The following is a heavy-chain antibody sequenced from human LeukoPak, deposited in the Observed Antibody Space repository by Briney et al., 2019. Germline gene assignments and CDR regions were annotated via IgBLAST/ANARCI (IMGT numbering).Heavy chain of an antibody. CDR1: GYTFTSYD. CDR2: MNPNSGNT. CDR3: ATSTIFGVSAFDY. V-gene: IGHV1-8*01. D-gene: IGHD3-3*01. Sequence: ASVKVSCKASGYTFTSYDINWVGQAPGQGLEWMGWMNPNSGNTGYAQKFQGRVTMTRNTSISTAYMELSSLRSEDTAVYYCATSTIFGVSAFDYWGQGTLVTVSS. J-gene: IGHJ4*02.